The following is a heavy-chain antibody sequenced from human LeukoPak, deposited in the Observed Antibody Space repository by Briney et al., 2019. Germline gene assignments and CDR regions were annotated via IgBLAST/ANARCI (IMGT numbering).Heavy chain of an antibody. J-gene: IGHJ6*02. D-gene: IGHD1-26*01. V-gene: IGHV3-23*01. CDR1: GFSFSTYA. Sequence: GGPLKLPWEPPGFSFSTYAMSWVRQAPGKGLKWVSDITGSGDNTNYAGSVKGRFTISRDNSKRTLYLQVDGLRVGDTAVYYCARVSGSGSTHLDYHYGMDVWGQGTTVTV. CDR3: ARVSGSGSTHLDYHYGMDV. CDR2: ITGSGDNT.